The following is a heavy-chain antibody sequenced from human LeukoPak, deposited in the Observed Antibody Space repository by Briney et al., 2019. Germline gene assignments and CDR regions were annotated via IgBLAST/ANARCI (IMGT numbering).Heavy chain of an antibody. CDR2: IYYSGST. CDR3: ARGGRGMMSRLYYYYYMDV. CDR1: GGSISSYY. J-gene: IGHJ6*03. Sequence: SETLSLTCTVSGGSISSYYWSWIRQPPWKGLEGIGDIYYSGSTNYNPSLKSRVTISVDTSKNQFSLKLSSVTAADTAVYYCARGGRGMMSRLYYYYYMDVWGKGTTVTVSS. D-gene: IGHD5-12*01. V-gene: IGHV4-59*01.